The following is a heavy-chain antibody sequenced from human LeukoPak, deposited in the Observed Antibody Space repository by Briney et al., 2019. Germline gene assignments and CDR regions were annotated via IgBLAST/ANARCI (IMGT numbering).Heavy chain of an antibody. V-gene: IGHV3-53*01. CDR3: ARDRFMVRGVMVGTFHL. CDR1: GFTLSRNY. J-gene: IGHJ3*01. Sequence: PGGSLRLSCAASGFTLSRNYMSCVRQAPGKGLEWVSLIYSGGSTYYADSVKGRFTISRDNSKNMMYLQMNSLRAEDTAVYYCARDRFMVRGVMVGTFHLWGQGTMVTVSS. CDR2: IYSGGST. D-gene: IGHD3-10*01.